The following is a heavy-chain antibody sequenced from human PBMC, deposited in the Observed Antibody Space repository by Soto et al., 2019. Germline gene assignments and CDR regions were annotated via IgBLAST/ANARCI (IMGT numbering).Heavy chain of an antibody. Sequence: ASVKVSCKXSGYKFTTYFIHWVRQAPGQGLEWMGMIHPSGDTGYGQKFRGRVTMTIDTSTTTAYMELRNLTSEDTAIYFSVRGYCTTTPCSGDFQHWGQGTLVTVSS. D-gene: IGHD2-8*01. V-gene: IGHV1-46*01. CDR3: VRGYCTTTPCSGDFQH. J-gene: IGHJ1*01. CDR2: IHPSGDT. CDR1: GYKFTTYF.